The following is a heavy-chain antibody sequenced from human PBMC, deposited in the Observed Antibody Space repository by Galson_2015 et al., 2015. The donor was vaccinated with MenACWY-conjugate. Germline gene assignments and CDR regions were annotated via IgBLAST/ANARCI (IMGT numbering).Heavy chain of an antibody. V-gene: IGHV3-64D*09. CDR2: ISPSGSNT. CDR3: VKAWYSRDWYSLYNFLFQH. J-gene: IGHJ1*01. Sequence: SLRLSCAASGFVFSSYTMHWVRQAPGEGLECISTISPSGSNTFYADSAKGRFSISRGNSKTTEYLHMSSLRPEDTAVYYCVKAWYSRDWYSLYNFLFQHWGQGTQVIVSS. D-gene: IGHD6-19*01. CDR1: GFVFSSYT.